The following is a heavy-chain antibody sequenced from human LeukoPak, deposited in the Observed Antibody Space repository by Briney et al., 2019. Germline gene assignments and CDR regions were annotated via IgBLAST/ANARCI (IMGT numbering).Heavy chain of an antibody. V-gene: IGHV4-39*01. J-gene: IGHJ4*02. CDR2: LHYGGST. CDR3: ARLTFHYDGSGYYFDY. Sequence: PSETLSLTCTVSGGSISSSSYYWGWIRQPPGKGLEWIGSLHYGGSTYYNPSLKRRVTISVDTSKKQISLKQNSVTAADTAVYYCARLTFHYDGSGYYFDYWGQGTLVTVSS. D-gene: IGHD3-22*01. CDR1: GGSISSSSYY.